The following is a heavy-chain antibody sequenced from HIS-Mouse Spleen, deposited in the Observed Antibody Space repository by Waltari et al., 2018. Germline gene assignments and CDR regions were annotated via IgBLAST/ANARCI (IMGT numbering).Heavy chain of an antibody. J-gene: IGHJ2*01. V-gene: IGHV4-39*07. CDR2: IYYSGGT. CDR1: DGTISSSSYY. D-gene: IGHD6-13*01. Sequence: QLQLQESGPGLVKPSETLSLTCTASDGTISSSSYYWGWIRLPPGNGLEWFGCIYYSGGTYYNPSLKSRVTISVDTSKNQFSLKLSSVTAADTAVYYCAREIPYSSSWYDWYFDLWGRGTLVTVSS. CDR3: AREIPYSSSWYDWYFDL.